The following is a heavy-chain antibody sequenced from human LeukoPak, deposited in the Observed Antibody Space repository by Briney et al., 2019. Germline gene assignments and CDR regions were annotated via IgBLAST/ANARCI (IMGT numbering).Heavy chain of an antibody. CDR1: GFTVSSNY. Sequence: PGGSLRLSCAASGFTVSSNYMGWVRQAPGKGLEWVSVIYIGGSTYYADSVKGRSTISRDISKNTLYLQMNSLRAEDTAVYYCARDKSANYYYYAMDVWGQGTTVTVSS. CDR2: IYIGGST. V-gene: IGHV3-66*01. CDR3: ARDKSANYYYYAMDV. D-gene: IGHD6-13*01. J-gene: IGHJ6*02.